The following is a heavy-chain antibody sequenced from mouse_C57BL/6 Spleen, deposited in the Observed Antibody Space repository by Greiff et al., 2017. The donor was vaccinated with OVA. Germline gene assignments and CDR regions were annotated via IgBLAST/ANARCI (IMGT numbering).Heavy chain of an antibody. CDR2: INPNNGGT. CDR3: ARDYGSSYGYFDY. Sequence: EVQLQQSGPELVKPGASVKISCKASGYTFTDYYMNWVKQSHGKSLEWIGDINPNNGGTSYNQKFKGKATLTVDKSSSTAYMERRSLTSEDSAVYYCARDYGSSYGYFDYWGKGTTLTVSS. D-gene: IGHD1-1*01. CDR1: GYTFTDYY. J-gene: IGHJ2*01. V-gene: IGHV1-26*01.